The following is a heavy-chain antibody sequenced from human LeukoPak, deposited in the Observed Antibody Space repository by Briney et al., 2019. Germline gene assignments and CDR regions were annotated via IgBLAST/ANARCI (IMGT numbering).Heavy chain of an antibody. CDR3: AREGRSGYYYVFDY. J-gene: IGHJ4*02. CDR1: GGSVSSGSYY. CDR2: IYYSGST. Sequence: SETLSLTCTVSGGSVSSGSYYWSWIRQPPGKGLEWIGYIYYSGSTNYNPSLKSRVTISVDTSKNQFSLKLSSVTAADTAVYYCAREGRSGYYYVFDYWGQGTLVTVSS. D-gene: IGHD3-22*01. V-gene: IGHV4-61*01.